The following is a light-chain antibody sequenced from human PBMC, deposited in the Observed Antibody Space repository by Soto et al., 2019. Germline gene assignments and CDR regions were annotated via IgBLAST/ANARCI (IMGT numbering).Light chain of an antibody. V-gene: IGKV1-5*03. CDR3: QQYYSYMWT. CDR1: QSINTW. Sequence: DIQMTQSPSTLSASVGDRVTITCRASQSINTWLAWYQQKPGKAPNLLIYKASSLESGVPSRFSSSGSGTEFTLTISSLQPDDVATYYCQQYYSYMWTFGQGTKVEIK. CDR2: KAS. J-gene: IGKJ1*01.